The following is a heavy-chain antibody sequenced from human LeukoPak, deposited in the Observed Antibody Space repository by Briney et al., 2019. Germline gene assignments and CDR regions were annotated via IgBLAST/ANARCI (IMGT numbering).Heavy chain of an antibody. V-gene: IGHV1-8*03. CDR2: MNPNSGNT. CDR1: GYTFTSYD. Sequence: VASVKVSCKASGYTFTSYDINWVRQATGQGLEWMGWMNPNSGNTGYAQKFQGRVTITRNTSTSTAYMELSSLRSEDTAVYYCARGLAPYSYEYSGHDPYYYYNMDVWGKGTTVIISS. D-gene: IGHD3-22*01. CDR3: ARGLAPYSYEYSGHDPYYYYNMDV. J-gene: IGHJ6*03.